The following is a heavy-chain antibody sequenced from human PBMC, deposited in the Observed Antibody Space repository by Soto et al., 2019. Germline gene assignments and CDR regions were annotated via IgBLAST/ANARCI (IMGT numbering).Heavy chain of an antibody. J-gene: IGHJ4*02. CDR2: IYHSGST. Sequence: SETLSLTCAVSGGSINSRYWWSWVRQSPGKGLEWIGEIYHSGSTNYNPSLKSRVTISVDKSKNQFSLNLSSVTAADTAVYYCARVGGSGWNFDSWGQGILVTVSS. CDR3: ARVGGSGWNFDS. CDR1: GGSINSRYW. D-gene: IGHD6-19*01. V-gene: IGHV4-4*02.